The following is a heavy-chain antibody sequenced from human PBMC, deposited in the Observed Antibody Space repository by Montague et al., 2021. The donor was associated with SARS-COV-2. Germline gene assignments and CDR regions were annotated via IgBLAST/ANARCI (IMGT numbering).Heavy chain of an antibody. CDR2: ISAYNGNT. V-gene: IGHV1-18*01. Sequence: SVKVSCKASGYTFTSYGISWVRQAPGQGLEWMGWISAYNGNTNYAQKLQGRVTMTTDTSTSTAYMELRSLRSDDTAVYYCAVLLKNGYCSSTSCYGEGYFDYWGQGTLATVSS. CDR1: GYTFTSYG. CDR3: AVLLKNGYCSSTSCYGEGYFDY. D-gene: IGHD2-2*03. J-gene: IGHJ4*02.